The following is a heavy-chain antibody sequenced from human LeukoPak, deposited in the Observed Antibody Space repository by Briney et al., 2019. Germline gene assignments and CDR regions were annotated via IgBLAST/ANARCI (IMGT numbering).Heavy chain of an antibody. CDR1: GFTFSSYG. D-gene: IGHD6-6*01. CDR2: ISNDGSNK. CDR3: ATSIAAAFDH. J-gene: IGHJ4*02. V-gene: IGHV3-30*03. Sequence: GGSLRLSCAASGFTFSSYGMHWVRQAPGKGLEWVAVISNDGSNKYYADSVKGRFTISRDNSKNTLYLQMNSLRAEDTAVYYCATSIAAAFDHWGQGTLVTVSS.